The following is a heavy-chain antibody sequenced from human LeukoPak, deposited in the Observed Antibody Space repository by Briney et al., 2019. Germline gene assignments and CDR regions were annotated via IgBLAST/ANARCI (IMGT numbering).Heavy chain of an antibody. D-gene: IGHD6-13*01. CDR2: IYHSGST. J-gene: IGHJ5*02. CDR1: GGSFSGYY. CDR3: ARVYKSSWYLNWFDP. Sequence: TSETLSLTCAVYGGSFSGYYWSWIRQPPGKGLEWIGNIYHSGSTDYNPSLKSRVSISVDTSKNQFSLKLSSVTAADTAVYYCARVYKSSWYLNWFDPWGQGTLVTVSS. V-gene: IGHV4-34*01.